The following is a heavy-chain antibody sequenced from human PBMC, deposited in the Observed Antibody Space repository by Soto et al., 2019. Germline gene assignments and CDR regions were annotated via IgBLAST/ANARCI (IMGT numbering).Heavy chain of an antibody. CDR2: IIPIFGTA. CDR1: GGTFSSYT. J-gene: IGHJ6*02. V-gene: IGHV1-69*01. D-gene: IGHD3-10*01. CDR3: ASLLWFGELLPRSTYYYYGMDV. Sequence: QVQLVQSGAEVKKPGSSVKVSYKASGGTFSSYTISWVRQAPGQGLEWMGGIIPIFGTANYAQKFQGRVTITADESTSTAYMELSSLRSEDTAVYYCASLLWFGELLPRSTYYYYGMDVWGQGTTVTVSS.